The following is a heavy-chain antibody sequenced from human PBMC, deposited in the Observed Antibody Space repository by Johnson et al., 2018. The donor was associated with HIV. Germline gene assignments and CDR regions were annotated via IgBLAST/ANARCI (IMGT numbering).Heavy chain of an antibody. Sequence: VQLVESGGGVVQPGRSLRLSCAASGFTVSSNYMSWVRQAPGKGLEWVSVIYSGGSTYYADSVKGRFSISRDNSKNTLYLQMNSLRAEDTAIYYCAKCILGRSLIDVFDMWGQGTMVTVSS. CDR3: AKCILGRSLIDVFDM. CDR2: IYSGGST. J-gene: IGHJ3*02. D-gene: IGHD3-9*01. V-gene: IGHV3-66*02. CDR1: GFTVSSNY.